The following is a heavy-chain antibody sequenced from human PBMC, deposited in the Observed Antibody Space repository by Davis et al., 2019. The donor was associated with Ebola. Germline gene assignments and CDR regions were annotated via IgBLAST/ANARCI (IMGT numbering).Heavy chain of an antibody. Sequence: ASVKVSCKASGYSFTGYYIHWVRQATGQGLEWMGWMNPNSGNTGYAQKFQGRVTMTRNTSISTAYMELSSLRSDDTAVYYCARDPGGSPWSGRFDYWGQGTLVTVSS. D-gene: IGHD3-3*01. CDR3: ARDPGGSPWSGRFDY. CDR1: GYSFTGYY. CDR2: MNPNSGNT. V-gene: IGHV1-8*02. J-gene: IGHJ4*02.